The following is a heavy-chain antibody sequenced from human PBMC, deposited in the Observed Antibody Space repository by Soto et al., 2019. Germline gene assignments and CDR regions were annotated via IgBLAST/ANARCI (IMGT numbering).Heavy chain of an antibody. CDR2: IYYRGSA. Sequence: QVQLQESGPGLVKPSETLSLTCTVSGGSINPYYWSWFRQPPGKGLEWIGSIYYRGSANNNPSLKSRLTISVDTSKNHCSLKLSSVTAADTAIYYCVRANYFDFWGQGTLVTVSS. CDR1: GGSINPYY. J-gene: IGHJ4*02. V-gene: IGHV4-59*01. CDR3: VRANYFDF.